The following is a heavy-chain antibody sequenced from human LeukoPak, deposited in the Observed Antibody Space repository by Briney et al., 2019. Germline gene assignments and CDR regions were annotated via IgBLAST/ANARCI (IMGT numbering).Heavy chain of an antibody. CDR2: ISRSGNAI. J-gene: IGHJ1*01. CDR3: ATATSLDYGDYFFHH. CDR1: GFTFSSYE. D-gene: IGHD4-17*01. Sequence: GGSLRLSCAASGFTFSSYEMNWVRQAPGKGLKWLSYISRSGNAIYYADSMKGRFTISRDNAKNSLYLQMNSLRVEDTAVYYCATATSLDYGDYFFHHWGQGTLVTVSS. V-gene: IGHV3-48*03.